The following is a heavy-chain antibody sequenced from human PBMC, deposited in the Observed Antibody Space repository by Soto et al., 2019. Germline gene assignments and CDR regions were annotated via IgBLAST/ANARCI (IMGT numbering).Heavy chain of an antibody. CDR2: INPSGGST. Sequence: ASVKVSCKASGYTFTSYYMHWVRQAPGQGLEWMGIINPSGGSTSYAQKFQGRVTMTRNTPTSTVYMELSSLRSEDTAVYYCAREFGYGSGSYFHYYYGMDVWGQGTTVTVSS. CDR3: AREFGYGSGSYFHYYYGMDV. D-gene: IGHD3-10*01. CDR1: GYTFTSYY. V-gene: IGHV1-46*01. J-gene: IGHJ6*02.